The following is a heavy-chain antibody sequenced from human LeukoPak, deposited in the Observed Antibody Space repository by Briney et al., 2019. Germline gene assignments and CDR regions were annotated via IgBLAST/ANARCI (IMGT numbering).Heavy chain of an antibody. V-gene: IGHV4-59*12. CDR1: GGSISSYY. CDR2: IYYSGST. CDR3: ARNKGATSRYSGSWYLFDC. D-gene: IGHD6-13*01. J-gene: IGHJ4*02. Sequence: SETLSLTCAVSGGSISSYYWSWIRQPPGKGLEWIGYIYYSGSTNYNPSLKSRVTISVDTSKNQFSLKLSSVTAADTAVYYCARNKGATSRYSGSWYLFDCWGQGTLVTVSS.